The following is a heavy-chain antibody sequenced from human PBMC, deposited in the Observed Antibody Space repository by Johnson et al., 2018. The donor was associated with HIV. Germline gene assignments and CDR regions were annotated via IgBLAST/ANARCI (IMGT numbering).Heavy chain of an antibody. CDR1: RFTFSSND. CDR3: VRVELGAFDI. V-gene: IGHV3-13*01. Sequence: VQLVESGGGVVQPGGSLRLSCAASRFTFSSNDMHWVRQATGKGLEWVSTIGPGGDTYYPGSVKGRFTISREHAKNSLYLQMNSLKTEDTAVYYCVRVELGAFDIWGQGTMVTVSS. CDR2: IGPGGDT. J-gene: IGHJ3*02. D-gene: IGHD1-7*01.